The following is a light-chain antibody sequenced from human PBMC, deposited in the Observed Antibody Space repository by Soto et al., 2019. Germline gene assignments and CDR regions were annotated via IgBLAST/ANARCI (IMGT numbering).Light chain of an antibody. Sequence: QSVLTQPASVSGSPGQSITISCTGTSSDVGGYNFVSWYQQRPGKAPKFMIFEVTNRPSGISDRFSGSKSGNTASLTISGLQAEDEADYYCCSYTSSTTSVFGTGTKVTVL. CDR2: EVT. CDR1: SSDVGGYNF. V-gene: IGLV2-14*01. CDR3: CSYTSSTTSV. J-gene: IGLJ1*01.